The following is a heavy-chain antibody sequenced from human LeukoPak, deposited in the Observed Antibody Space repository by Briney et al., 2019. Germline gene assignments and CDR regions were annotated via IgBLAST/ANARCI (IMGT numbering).Heavy chain of an antibody. Sequence: VKVSCKASGGTFSSYAISWVRQAPGQGLEWMGRIIPIFGTANYAQKFQGRVTITADESTSTAYMELSSLRSEDTAVYYCAREGGGKLLWFGELLGAFDIWGQGTMVTVSS. CDR2: IIPIFGTA. J-gene: IGHJ3*02. D-gene: IGHD3-10*01. V-gene: IGHV1-69*13. CDR1: GGTFSSYA. CDR3: AREGGGKLLWFGELLGAFDI.